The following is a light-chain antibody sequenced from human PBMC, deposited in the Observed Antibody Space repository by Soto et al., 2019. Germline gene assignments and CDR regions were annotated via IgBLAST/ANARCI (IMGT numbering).Light chain of an antibody. V-gene: IGKV3-15*01. CDR1: QSVSTN. CDR2: GAS. CDR3: QQYNNWPWT. Sequence: VMTQSPATLSVSPGARATLSCRASQSVSTNLAWYQQRPGQAPRLLIYGASTRATGIPARFSGSGSGTEFTINISSLQSEDVEVYDCQQYNNWPWTFGQGTKVDNK. J-gene: IGKJ1*01.